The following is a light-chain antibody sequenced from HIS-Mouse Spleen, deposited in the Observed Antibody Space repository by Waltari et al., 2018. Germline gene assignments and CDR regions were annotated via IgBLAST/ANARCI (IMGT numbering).Light chain of an antibody. Sequence: QSVLTQPPSASGTPGQRVTISCSGSSSNIGSNYVYWYQQLPGTAPKLLIYRNNQRPSGVHDRFSGPKSGTSASLAISGRRSEDEADYYCAAWDDSLSGPVFGGGTKLTVL. V-gene: IGLV1-47*01. J-gene: IGLJ3*02. CDR2: RNN. CDR1: SSNIGSNY. CDR3: AAWDDSLSGPV.